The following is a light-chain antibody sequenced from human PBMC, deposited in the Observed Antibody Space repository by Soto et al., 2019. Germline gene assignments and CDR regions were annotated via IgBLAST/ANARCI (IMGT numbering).Light chain of an antibody. CDR1: QTIFTW. CDR3: QQYNSLWT. Sequence: DIQMTQAPSTLAASVGDRVTITCRASQTIFTWLAWYQQKPGQAPKLLIYKASSLESGVPSRFAGSGSGTEFTLTISNLHPDDFATYYCQQYNSLWTFGQGTKVDIK. CDR2: KAS. V-gene: IGKV1-5*03. J-gene: IGKJ1*01.